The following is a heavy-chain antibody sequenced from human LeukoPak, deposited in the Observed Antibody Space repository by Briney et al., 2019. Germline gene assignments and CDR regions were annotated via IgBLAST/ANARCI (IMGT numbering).Heavy chain of an antibody. CDR2: IYHSGST. D-gene: IGHD2-2*01. V-gene: IGHV4-4*02. CDR1: GGSISSSNW. Sequence: SGTLSLTCAVSGGSISSSNWWSWVRQPPGKGLEWIGEIYHSGSTNYNPSLKSRVAISVDKSKNQFSLKLSSVTAADTAVYYCAKIMGRGYCTSTSCRGDWFDPWGQGTLVTVSS. J-gene: IGHJ5*02. CDR3: AKIMGRGYCTSTSCRGDWFDP.